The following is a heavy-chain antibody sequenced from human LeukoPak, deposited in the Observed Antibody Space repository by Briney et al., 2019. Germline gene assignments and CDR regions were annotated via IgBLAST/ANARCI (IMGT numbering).Heavy chain of an antibody. CDR3: AKDRAGFCSGGSCYTTFDP. V-gene: IGHV4-31*03. D-gene: IGHD2-15*01. J-gene: IGHJ5*02. Sequence: SETLSLTCTVSGGSIRSGGYYWTWIRQHPGKGLEWIVYIYYSGSTYYNPSLKSRVTISMDTSKNQFSLMLSSVTAADTAVYYCAKDRAGFCSGGSCYTTFDPWGQGTLVTVSS. CDR1: GGSIRSGGYY. CDR2: IYYSGST.